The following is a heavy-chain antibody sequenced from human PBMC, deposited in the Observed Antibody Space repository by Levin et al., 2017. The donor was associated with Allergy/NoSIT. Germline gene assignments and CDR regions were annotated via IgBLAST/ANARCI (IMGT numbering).Heavy chain of an antibody. Sequence: ASVKVSCKAAGYTFTDYYMHWVRQAPGQGLEWMGWVNCNSGDTHYAQKFQGRVTMTRDTSITTAYIELRSLRSDDTALYYCARNDYVDYVQNFDYWGQGTLVTVSS. J-gene: IGHJ4*02. D-gene: IGHD4-17*01. CDR1: GYTFTDYY. CDR3: ARNDYVDYVQNFDY. V-gene: IGHV1-2*02. CDR2: VNCNSGDT.